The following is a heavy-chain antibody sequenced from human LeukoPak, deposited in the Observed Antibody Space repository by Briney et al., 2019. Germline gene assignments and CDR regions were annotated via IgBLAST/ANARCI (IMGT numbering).Heavy chain of an antibody. V-gene: IGHV3-48*03. D-gene: IGHD3-16*01. J-gene: IGHJ3*02. Sequence: GGSLRLSCAASGSTFSSFSTYDFNWVRQAPGKGLEWVSYISSSGATIYYADSVKGRFTVSRDNAKNSLYLQVNSLRAEDTAIYYCARDLVSGAYTFDIWGHGTMVTVSS. CDR2: ISSSGATI. CDR3: ARDLVSGAYTFDI. CDR1: GSTFSS.